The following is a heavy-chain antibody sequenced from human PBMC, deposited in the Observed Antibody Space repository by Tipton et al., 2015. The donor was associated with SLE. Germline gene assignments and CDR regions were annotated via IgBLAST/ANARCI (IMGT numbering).Heavy chain of an antibody. J-gene: IGHJ4*02. V-gene: IGHV4-34*01. Sequence: TLSLTCAVYGGSFSGYYWSWIRQPPGKGLEWIGEINHSGSTNYNPSPESRVTISVDTSKNQFSLKLSSVTAADTAVYYCASWRWGYWGQGTLVTVSS. CDR1: GGSFSGYY. D-gene: IGHD1-1*01. CDR2: INHSGST. CDR3: ASWRWGY.